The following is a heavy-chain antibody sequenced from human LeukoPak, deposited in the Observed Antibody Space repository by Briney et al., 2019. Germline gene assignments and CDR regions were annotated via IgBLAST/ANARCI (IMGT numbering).Heavy chain of an antibody. Sequence: SETLSLTCTVSDSSITSTYYWAWFRQPPGKGLEWIATVFRLQTVRTFYNPSLESRVTMSLDPSQNQFSLNLTSVTAAGTALYFCARVLHAPYLIDSWGQGTLVTVSS. CDR3: ARVLHAPYLIDS. V-gene: IGHV4-38-2*02. CDR2: VFRLQTVRT. CDR1: DSSITSTYY. J-gene: IGHJ4*02. D-gene: IGHD2-8*01.